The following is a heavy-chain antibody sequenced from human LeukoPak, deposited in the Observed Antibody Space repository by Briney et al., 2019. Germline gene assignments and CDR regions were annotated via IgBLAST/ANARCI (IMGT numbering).Heavy chain of an antibody. CDR3: ARSPLWLRGLDY. Sequence: SETLSLTCTVSGDSISGYYWSWVRQPAGKGLEWLGRIYASGSGSTIYNPSLKSRVTMSVDTSKNQFSLKLNSVTAADTAVYYCARSPLWLRGLDYWGQGTLVTVSS. CDR1: GDSISGYY. D-gene: IGHD5-18*01. CDR2: IYASGSGST. V-gene: IGHV4-4*07. J-gene: IGHJ4*02.